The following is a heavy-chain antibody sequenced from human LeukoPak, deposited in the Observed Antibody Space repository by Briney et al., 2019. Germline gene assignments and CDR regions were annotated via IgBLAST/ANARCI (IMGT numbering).Heavy chain of an antibody. Sequence: SETLSLTCAVSGGSISSGGYSWSWIRQPPGKGLEWIGYIYHSGSTYYNPSLKSRVTISVDTSKNQFSLKLSSVTAADTAVYYCARVDAGSWGYYYYYGMDVWGQGTTVTVSS. CDR3: ARVDAGSWGYYYYYGMDV. CDR1: GGSISSGGYS. J-gene: IGHJ6*02. D-gene: IGHD6-13*01. V-gene: IGHV4-30-2*01. CDR2: IYHSGST.